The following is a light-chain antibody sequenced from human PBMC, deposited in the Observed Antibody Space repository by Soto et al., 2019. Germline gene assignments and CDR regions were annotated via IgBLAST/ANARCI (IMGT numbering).Light chain of an antibody. Sequence: DIQMTQSPSTLSASVGDRATIPGRASQSITSWLAWYQQTPGRAPKLLIYKASSLERGVPSRFSGSGSGTEFTITISSLQPDDFAPYYCQQYNSYSTWTVGQGTKVEIK. CDR1: QSITSW. CDR2: KAS. CDR3: QQYNSYSTWT. J-gene: IGKJ1*01. V-gene: IGKV1-5*03.